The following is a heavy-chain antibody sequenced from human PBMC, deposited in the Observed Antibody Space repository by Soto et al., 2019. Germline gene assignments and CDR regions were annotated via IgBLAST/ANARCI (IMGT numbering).Heavy chain of an antibody. V-gene: IGHV5-51*01. CDR1: GYSFTTYW. Sequence: GESLKISCKGSGYSFTTYWIGWVRQMPGKGLEWMGIISPGGSDTRYNPSFQGQVTISADKSISTAYLQWSSLKASDTAMYYCARTSASDYYYYGMDVWGQGTTVTVSS. CDR2: ISPGGSDT. J-gene: IGHJ6*02. CDR3: ARTSASDYYYYGMDV.